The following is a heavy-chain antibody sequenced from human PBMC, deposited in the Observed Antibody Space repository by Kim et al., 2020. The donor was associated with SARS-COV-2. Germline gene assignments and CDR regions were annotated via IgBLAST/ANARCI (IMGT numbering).Heavy chain of an antibody. D-gene: IGHD6-19*01. CDR3: ARDWGSGWGERSPGNYYYGMDV. Sequence: GGSLRLSCAASGFTFSSYEMNWVRQAPGKGLEWVSYISSSGSTRYYADSVKGRFTISRDNAKNSLYLQMNSLRAEDTAVYYCARDWGSGWGERSPGNYYYGMDVWGQGTTVTVSS. CDR1: GFTFSSYE. V-gene: IGHV3-48*03. CDR2: ISSSGSTR. J-gene: IGHJ6*02.